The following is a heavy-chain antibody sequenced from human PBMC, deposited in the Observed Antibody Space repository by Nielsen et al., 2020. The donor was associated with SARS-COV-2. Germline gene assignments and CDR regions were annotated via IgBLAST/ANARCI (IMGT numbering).Heavy chain of an antibody. J-gene: IGHJ3*02. CDR3: ARRDEALASNAFDI. CDR2: IYSSGNT. Sequence: SETLSLTCIVSGASIRSGDYYWNWIRQPPGRGLEWIGSIYSSGNTYSNPSLNSRVSISLDTSNNRFSLNLNSVAATDTAVYYCARRDEALASNAFDIWGQGTRVTVSS. CDR1: GASIRSGDYY. D-gene: IGHD5-24*01. V-gene: IGHV4-30-4*01.